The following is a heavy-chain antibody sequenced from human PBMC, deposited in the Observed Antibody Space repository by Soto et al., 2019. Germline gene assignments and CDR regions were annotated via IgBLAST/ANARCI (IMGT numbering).Heavy chain of an antibody. V-gene: IGHV3-15*01. CDR2: IKSKTDGGTT. Sequence: GGSLRLSCAASGFTFSNAWMSWVRQAPGKGLEWVGRIKSKTDGGTTDYAAPVKGRFTISRDDSKNTLYLQMNSLKTEDTAVYYCAKDRLAGNFDYWGQGTQVTVSS. J-gene: IGHJ4*02. CDR3: AKDRLAGNFDY. CDR1: GFTFSNAW.